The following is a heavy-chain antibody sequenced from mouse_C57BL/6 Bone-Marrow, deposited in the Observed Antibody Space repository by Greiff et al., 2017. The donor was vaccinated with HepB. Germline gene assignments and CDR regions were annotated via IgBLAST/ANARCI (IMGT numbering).Heavy chain of an antibody. D-gene: IGHD3-2*02. CDR2: ISDGGSYT. CDR3: ARASSGYAWFAY. V-gene: IGHV5-4*01. J-gene: IGHJ3*01. CDR1: GFTFSSYA. Sequence: EVQLVESGGGLVKPGGSLKLSCAASGFTFSSYAMSWVRQTPEKRLEWVATISDGGSYTYYPDNVKGRFTISRDNAKNNLYLQMSHLKSEDTAMYYCARASSGYAWFAYWGQGTLVTVSA.